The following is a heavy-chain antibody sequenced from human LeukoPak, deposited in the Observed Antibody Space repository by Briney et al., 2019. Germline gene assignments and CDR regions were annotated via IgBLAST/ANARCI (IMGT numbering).Heavy chain of an antibody. Sequence: SETLSLTCAVYGGCFSGYYWSWIRQPPGKGLEWIGAINHRGSTNYNPSPKSQVTISADTSKTQFSLKLSSVTAADTAVYYCARGLGEQQLVYYYYYGMDVWGQGTTVTVSS. CDR1: GGCFSGYY. V-gene: IGHV4-34*01. CDR3: ARGLGEQQLVYYYYYGMDV. D-gene: IGHD6-13*01. CDR2: INHRGST. J-gene: IGHJ6*02.